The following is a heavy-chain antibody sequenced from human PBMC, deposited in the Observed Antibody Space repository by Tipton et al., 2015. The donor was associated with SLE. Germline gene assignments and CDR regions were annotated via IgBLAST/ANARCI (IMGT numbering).Heavy chain of an antibody. CDR1: GGSISSHY. D-gene: IGHD3-10*01. J-gene: IGHJ4*02. CDR3: ARALWYYGSGS. V-gene: IGHV4-59*11. Sequence: TLSLTFTVSGGSISSHYWSWIRHPPGKGLEWIGYIYYSGSTNYNPSLKSRVTISVDTSKNQFSLKLSSVTAADTAVYYCARALWYYGSGSWGQGTVVTVSS. CDR2: IYYSGST.